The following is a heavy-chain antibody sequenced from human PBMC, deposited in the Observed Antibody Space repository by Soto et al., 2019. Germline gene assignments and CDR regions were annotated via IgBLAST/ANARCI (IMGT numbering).Heavy chain of an antibody. Sequence: HPEGSLRLSCAASGLTCSSYGMHWVRQAPGKGLEWVAVISYDGSNKYYADSVKGRFTISRDNSKNTLYLQMNSLRAEDTAVYYCAKDSARGYSYDMDVWGQGITVTVSS. CDR1: GLTCSSYG. CDR3: AKDSARGYSYDMDV. CDR2: ISYDGSNK. J-gene: IGHJ6*02. D-gene: IGHD5-18*01. V-gene: IGHV3-30*18.